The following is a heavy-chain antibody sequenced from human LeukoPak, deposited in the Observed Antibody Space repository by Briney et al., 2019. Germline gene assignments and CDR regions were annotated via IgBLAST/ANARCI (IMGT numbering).Heavy chain of an antibody. J-gene: IGHJ4*02. CDR2: ISRGGAYT. D-gene: IGHD1-1*01. CDR3: SKKGQADNDGKPD. CDR1: GFTFGTYD. V-gene: IGHV3-23*01. Sequence: GGSLRLSCAASGFTFGTYDMYWIRQAPGKGLECVSSISRGGAYTYYADSVKGRFTISRDDTRNTLYLQMNSLRAEDTAVYYCSKKGQADNDGKPDWGQGTLVTVSS.